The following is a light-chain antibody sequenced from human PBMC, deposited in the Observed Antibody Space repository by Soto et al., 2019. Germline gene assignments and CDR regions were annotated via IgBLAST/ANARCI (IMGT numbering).Light chain of an antibody. CDR2: GAS. CDR3: QQYGSSPSIT. CDR1: RNFDGTY. J-gene: IGKJ5*01. Sequence: PGERATLSCIANRNFDGTYLTWYQQKPGQAPRLLIYGASSRATGIPDRFSGSGSGADFTLTISRLEPEDFAVYYCQQYGSSPSITFGQGTRLEI. V-gene: IGKV3-20*01.